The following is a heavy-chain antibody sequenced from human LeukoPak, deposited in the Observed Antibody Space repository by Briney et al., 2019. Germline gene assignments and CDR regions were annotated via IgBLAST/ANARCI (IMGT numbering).Heavy chain of an antibody. CDR1: GFTFSSYA. J-gene: IGHJ3*02. CDR2: ISSSSSYI. V-gene: IGHV3-21*01. Sequence: GGSLRLSCAASGFTFSSYAMHWVRQAPGKGLEWVSSISSSSSYIYYADSVKGRFTISRDNAKNSLYLQMNSLRAEDTAVYYCAREGPYYDSSGFYHDAFDIWGQGTMVTVSS. D-gene: IGHD3-22*01. CDR3: AREGPYYDSSGFYHDAFDI.